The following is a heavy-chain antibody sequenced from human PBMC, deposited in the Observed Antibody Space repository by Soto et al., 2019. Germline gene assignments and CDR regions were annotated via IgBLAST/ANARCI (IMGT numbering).Heavy chain of an antibody. CDR1: GGAISGYY. CDR3: ARRQRFSAWLDP. J-gene: IGHJ5*02. D-gene: IGHD3-3*01. V-gene: IGHV4-4*07. CDR2: IYSSGST. Sequence: SETLSLTCTVTGGAISGYYWTWIRQSDGEGLEWIGRIYSSGSTNYNPSLKSRVTISLDTSMNYFSLRLNSVTAADTAVYYCARRQRFSAWLDPWGQGTLVTVSS.